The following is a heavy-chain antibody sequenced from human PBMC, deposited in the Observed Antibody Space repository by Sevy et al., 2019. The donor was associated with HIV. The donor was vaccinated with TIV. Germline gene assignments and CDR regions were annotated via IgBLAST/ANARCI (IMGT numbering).Heavy chain of an antibody. CDR2: IYTTYSDA. CDR1: GYSFTSSW. V-gene: IGHV5-51*01. CDR3: ARRGASGGWYHFDY. D-gene: IGHD6-19*01. J-gene: IGHJ4*02. Sequence: GESLKISCKASGYSFTSSWIGWVRQMSGKGLEWMGIIYTTYSDARYSPSFEGQVTISVDKSIITAYLQCSSLKASDTAMYYCARRGASGGWYHFDYWGQGTLVTVSS.